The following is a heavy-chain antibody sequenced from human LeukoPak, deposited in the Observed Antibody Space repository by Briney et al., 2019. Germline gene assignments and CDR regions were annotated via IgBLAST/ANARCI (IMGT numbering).Heavy chain of an antibody. D-gene: IGHD3-9*01. J-gene: IGHJ4*02. CDR3: ARGDILTGYYTDY. Sequence: PSETLSLTCTVSGGSISSGGYYWSWIRQHPGKGLEWIGYIYYSGSTYYNPSLKSRVTISVDTSKNQFSLKLSSVTAADTAVYYCARGDILTGYYTDYWGQGTLVTVSS. CDR2: IYYSGST. CDR1: GGSISSGGYY. V-gene: IGHV4-31*03.